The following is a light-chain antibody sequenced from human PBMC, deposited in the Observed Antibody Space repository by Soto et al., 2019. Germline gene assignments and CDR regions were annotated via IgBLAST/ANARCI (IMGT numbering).Light chain of an antibody. V-gene: IGLV1-40*01. Sequence: QLVLTQPPSVSGAPGQRVTISCTGSSSHIGAGYDVHWYQQLPGTAPKLLIYGNSNRPSGVPVRFSGSKSGTSASLAITGLRAEDEADYYCQSYDSSLSGFWVFGGGTKLTVL. J-gene: IGLJ3*02. CDR3: QSYDSSLSGFWV. CDR2: GNS. CDR1: SSHIGAGYD.